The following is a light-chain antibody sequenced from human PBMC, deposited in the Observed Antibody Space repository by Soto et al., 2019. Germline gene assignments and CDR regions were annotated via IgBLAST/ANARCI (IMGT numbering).Light chain of an antibody. V-gene: IGKV1-39*01. CDR3: QQLRSYPST. J-gene: IGKJ4*01. CDR2: AAS. Sequence: IQMYQSPSSLSASVGDRVTITCRASQSISSYLNWYQQKPGKAPTLLIYAASTLQSGVPSRFSGSGFGTDFTLTISSLQAEDFASYYCQQLRSYPSTFGGGTKVDIK. CDR1: QSISSY.